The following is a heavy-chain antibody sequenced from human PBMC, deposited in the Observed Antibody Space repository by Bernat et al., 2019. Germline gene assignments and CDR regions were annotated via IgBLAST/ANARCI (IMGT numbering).Heavy chain of an antibody. CDR2: IKSKTDGGTT. V-gene: IGHV3-15*01. D-gene: IGHD3-9*01. CDR3: TTAYDILTGYYHY. CDR1: GFTFNNAW. Sequence: EGHLVESGGGLVKPGGSLTLSCVASGFTFNNAWMSWVRQAPGKGLEWVGRIKSKTDGGTTDYAAPVRGRFTISRDDSKNTLYLQMNSLRTEDTAVYYCTTAYDILTGYYHYWGQGTLVTVSS. J-gene: IGHJ4*02.